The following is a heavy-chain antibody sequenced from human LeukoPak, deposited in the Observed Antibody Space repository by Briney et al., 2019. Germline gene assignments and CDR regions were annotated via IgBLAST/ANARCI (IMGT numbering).Heavy chain of an antibody. CDR2: ISGGGETT. V-gene: IGHV3-23*01. Sequence: GGSLRLSCAASGFTFNNYTMNWVRQAPGEGLEWVSSISGGGETTYYADSAKGRFTISRDNSQNTLYLQMNSLRAEDTAVYYCARDYADYVGYFFFDYWGQGTLVTVSS. J-gene: IGHJ4*02. D-gene: IGHD4-17*01. CDR1: GFTFNNYT. CDR3: ARDYADYVGYFFFDY.